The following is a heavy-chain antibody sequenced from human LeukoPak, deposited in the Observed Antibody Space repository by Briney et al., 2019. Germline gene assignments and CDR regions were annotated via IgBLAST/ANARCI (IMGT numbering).Heavy chain of an antibody. Sequence: SQTPSLTRAISGDNVSSNMAGWSSTRHSPSRGLEWLGRTYYMSKQYNDYAVSVKSRITINLHTSRNQFSLQLNSVTPEDTAVYYCARDLSLYCSSTSCYSDAFDIWGQGTMVTVSS. CDR1: GDNVSSNMAG. V-gene: IGHV6-1*01. D-gene: IGHD2-2*01. J-gene: IGHJ3*02. CDR3: ARDLSLYCSSTSCYSDAFDI. CDR2: TYYMSKQYN.